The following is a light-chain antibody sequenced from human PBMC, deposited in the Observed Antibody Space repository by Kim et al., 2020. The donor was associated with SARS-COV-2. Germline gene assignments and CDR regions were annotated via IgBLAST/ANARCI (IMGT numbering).Light chain of an antibody. CDR3: QQYNSWPPWT. CDR2: GAS. V-gene: IGKV3-15*01. CDR1: QSVSTN. Sequence: EIVMTQSPATLSVSPGERATLSCRASQSVSTNLAWFQQKPGQAPRLLIYGASTRAAGFPARFSGSGSGTEFTLTISSLQSEDFAVYYCQQYNSWPPWTFGQETKVDIK. J-gene: IGKJ1*01.